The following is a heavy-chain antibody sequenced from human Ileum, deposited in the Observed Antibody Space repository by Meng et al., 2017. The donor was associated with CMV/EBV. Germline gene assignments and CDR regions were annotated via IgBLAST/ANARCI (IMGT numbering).Heavy chain of an antibody. V-gene: IGHV1-69*10. CDR1: GGTFITDA. Sequence: SVKVSCKASGGTFITDAISWVRQAPGQGLEWLGGSIPILGIANYAQKFQGRVTITADKSTSTAYMELRSLRSEDTAVYYCARWYGGGDIVVVPAAVGYYYGMDVWGQGTMVTVSS. CDR3: ARWYGGGDIVVVPAAVGYYYGMDV. J-gene: IGHJ6*02. D-gene: IGHD2-2*01. CDR2: SIPILGIA.